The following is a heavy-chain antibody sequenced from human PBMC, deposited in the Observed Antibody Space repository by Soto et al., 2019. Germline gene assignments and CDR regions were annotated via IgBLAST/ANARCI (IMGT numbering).Heavy chain of an antibody. CDR1: GFTFSSYG. Sequence: SLRLSCAASGFTFSSYGMHWVRQAPGKGLEWVAVIWYDGSNKYYADSVKGRFTISRDNSKNTLYLQMNSLRAEDTAVYYCARPPPYGVNSPAVPDYYGMDVWGQGTTVTVSS. D-gene: IGHD4-17*01. J-gene: IGHJ6*02. CDR2: IWYDGSNK. V-gene: IGHV3-33*01. CDR3: ARPPPYGVNSPAVPDYYGMDV.